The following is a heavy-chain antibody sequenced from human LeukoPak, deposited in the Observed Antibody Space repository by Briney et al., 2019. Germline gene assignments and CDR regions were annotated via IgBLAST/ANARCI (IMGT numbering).Heavy chain of an antibody. J-gene: IGHJ6*02. CDR1: GGSISSSSYY. D-gene: IGHD1-1*01. CDR2: INYGGST. Sequence: SETLSLTCTVSGGSISSSSYYWGCLRQPPGKGLEWIGIINYGGSTFYNPSLKSRVNISVDTSKNHFPLNLTSVTAADTAVYYCATSTTGYYYGMDVWGQGTTVTVSS. V-gene: IGHV4-39*02. CDR3: ATSTTGYYYGMDV.